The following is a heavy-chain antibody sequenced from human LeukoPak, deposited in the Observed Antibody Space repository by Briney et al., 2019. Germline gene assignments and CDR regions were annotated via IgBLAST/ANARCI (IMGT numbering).Heavy chain of an antibody. CDR2: IYYSGST. J-gene: IGHJ3*02. CDR1: GGSISSYY. D-gene: IGHD6-25*01. V-gene: IGHV4-59*01. CDR3: ARGPDAASAAFDI. Sequence: SETLSLTCTVSGGSISSYYWSWIRQPPGKGLEWIGYIYYSGSTNYNPSLKSRVAISVDTSKNQFSLKLSSVTAADTAVYYCARGPDAASAAFDIWGQGTMVTVSS.